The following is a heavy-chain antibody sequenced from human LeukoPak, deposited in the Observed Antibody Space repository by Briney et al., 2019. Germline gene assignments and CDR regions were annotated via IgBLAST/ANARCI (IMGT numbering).Heavy chain of an antibody. V-gene: IGHV1-18*01. CDR3: ARDLSSYSSSWYVDY. J-gene: IGHJ4*02. CDR2: ISAYNGNT. Sequence: GASVKVSCKASGYTFTSYGISWVRQAPGQGLEWMGWISAYNGNTNYAQKLQGRVTMTTDTSTSTAYMELRSLRSDDTAVYYCARDLSSYSSSWYVDYWGQGTLVTVSS. CDR1: GYTFTSYG. D-gene: IGHD6-13*01.